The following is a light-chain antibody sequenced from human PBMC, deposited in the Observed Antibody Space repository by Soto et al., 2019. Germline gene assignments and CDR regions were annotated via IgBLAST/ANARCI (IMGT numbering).Light chain of an antibody. CDR3: NSYTSKSTGV. J-gene: IGLJ1*01. Sequence: QSALTQPASVSGSPGQSITISCTGTSSDVGGYNYVSWYQQHPGKAPKLIIYEVSNRPSGVSNRFSGSKSGNTASLTISGLQAEYEADYYCNSYTSKSTGVFGTGTKVTGL. CDR1: SSDVGGYNY. CDR2: EVS. V-gene: IGLV2-14*01.